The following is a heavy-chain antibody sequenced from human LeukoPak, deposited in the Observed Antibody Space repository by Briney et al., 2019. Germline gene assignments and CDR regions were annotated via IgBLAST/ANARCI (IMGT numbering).Heavy chain of an antibody. CDR2: IKCSDDGT. Sequence: GSLRLSFAASGFPFSTYAMSWGRPSPGKGGGGGSAIKCSDDGTYYPDSVKGRVTISRDNSRNTLYLQMNTLRAEDTAVYFCAKSPVSSCRGSFCYPFDYWGQGNLVTVSS. V-gene: IGHV3-23*01. CDR1: GFPFSTYA. D-gene: IGHD2-15*01. CDR3: AKSPVSSCRGSFCYPFDY. J-gene: IGHJ4*02.